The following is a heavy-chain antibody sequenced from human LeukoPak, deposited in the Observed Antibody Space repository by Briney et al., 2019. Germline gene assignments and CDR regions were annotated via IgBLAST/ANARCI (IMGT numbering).Heavy chain of an antibody. CDR1: GYNFTNYW. V-gene: IGHV5-51*01. J-gene: IGHJ6*02. CDR3: ARKTYYYYTMDV. Sequence: GESLKISCKGSGYNFTNYWIGWLRQMPGKGLDWMGIIYPGDSNTRYSPSFQGQVTISADKSISAAFLQWSSLKASDTAMYYCARKTYYYYTMDVWGQGTTVTVS. CDR2: IYPGDSNT.